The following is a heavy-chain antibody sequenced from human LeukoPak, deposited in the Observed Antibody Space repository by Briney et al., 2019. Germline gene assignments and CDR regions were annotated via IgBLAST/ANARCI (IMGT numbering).Heavy chain of an antibody. Sequence: GGSLRLSCAASGFTFSSYGMHWVRQAPGKGLEWVAVISYDGSNKYYADSVKGRFTISRDNSKNTLYLQMNSLRAEDTAVYYCAKAGYSSSWYFFESLADIWGQGTMATVSS. V-gene: IGHV3-30*18. CDR2: ISYDGSNK. CDR3: AKAGYSSSWYFFESLADI. J-gene: IGHJ3*02. D-gene: IGHD6-13*01. CDR1: GFTFSSYG.